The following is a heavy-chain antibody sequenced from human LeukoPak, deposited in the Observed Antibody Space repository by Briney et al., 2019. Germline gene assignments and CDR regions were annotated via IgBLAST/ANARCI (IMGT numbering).Heavy chain of an antibody. J-gene: IGHJ3*02. D-gene: IGHD3-10*01. CDR1: GGSISSTSYY. Sequence: SETLSLTCTVSGGSISSTSYYWGWIRQPQGKGLEWIGSIYYSGSTYYNTSLKSRVTISVDTSKNQFSLKLTSVTAADTAVYYCARARYYYGSGSYYVHAFDIWGQGTMVTVSS. V-gene: IGHV4-39*07. CDR3: ARARYYYGSGSYYVHAFDI. CDR2: IYYSGST.